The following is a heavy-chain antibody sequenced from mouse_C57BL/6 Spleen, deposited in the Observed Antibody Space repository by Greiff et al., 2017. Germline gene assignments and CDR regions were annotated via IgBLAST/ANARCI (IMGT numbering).Heavy chain of an antibody. CDR2: INPYNGDT. V-gene: IGHV1-20*01. J-gene: IGHJ4*01. Sequence: EVKLMESGPELVKPGDSVKISCTASGYSFTGYFMNWVMQSHGKSLEWIGRINPYNGDTFYNQKFKGKATLTVDKSSSTAHLELRSLTSEGSAVYYWSSYYSNYRAMDYWGQGTSVTVSS. D-gene: IGHD2-5*01. CDR3: SSYYSNYRAMDY. CDR1: GYSFTGYF.